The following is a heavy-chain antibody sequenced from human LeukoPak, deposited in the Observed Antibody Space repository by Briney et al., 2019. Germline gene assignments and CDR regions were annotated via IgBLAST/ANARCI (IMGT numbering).Heavy chain of an antibody. D-gene: IGHD2-15*01. Sequence: PSETMSLTCTVSGGSISSSSYYWGWIRQPPGKGLEWIGSIYYSGSTYYNPSLKSRVTISVDTSKNQFSLKLSSVTAADTGVIYCARPGGYCSGGSCSNGFNAGSQGTLVTVSS. CDR3: ARPGGYCSGGSCSNGFNA. CDR2: IYYSGST. CDR1: GGSISSSSYY. J-gene: IGHJ5*02. V-gene: IGHV4-39*01.